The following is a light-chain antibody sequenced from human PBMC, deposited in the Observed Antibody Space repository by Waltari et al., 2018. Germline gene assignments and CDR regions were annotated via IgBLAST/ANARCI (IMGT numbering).Light chain of an antibody. CDR1: QSVSNY. V-gene: IGKV3-11*01. J-gene: IGKJ4*01. Sequence: EIVLTQSPAKLSLSPGERATLSCRASQSVSNYLACYQQKPGQAPTLLIYDTSNRATDIPARFSGSGSGTDFTLTITSLEPGDSAIYYCQQRAKWPLTFGGGTRVETK. CDR2: DTS. CDR3: QQRAKWPLT.